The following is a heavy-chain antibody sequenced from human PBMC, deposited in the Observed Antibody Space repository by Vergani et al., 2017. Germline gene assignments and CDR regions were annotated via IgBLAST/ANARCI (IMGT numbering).Heavy chain of an antibody. CDR2: IIPIFGTA. V-gene: IGHV1-69*06. D-gene: IGHD6-13*01. CDR3: ARVVIAAAGTGGENYYYYYGMDV. J-gene: IGHJ6*02. Sequence: QVQLVESGAEVKKPGSSVKVSCQASGGTFSSYAISWVRQAPGQGLEWMGGIIPIFGTANYAQKFQGRVTITADKSTSTAYMELSSLRSEDTAGYYCARVVIAAAGTGGENYYYYYGMDVWGQGTTVTVSS. CDR1: GGTFSSYA.